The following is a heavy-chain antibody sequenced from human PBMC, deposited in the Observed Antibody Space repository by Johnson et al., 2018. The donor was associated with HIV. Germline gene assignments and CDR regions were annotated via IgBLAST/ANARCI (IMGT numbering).Heavy chain of an antibody. CDR3: AKCIWDSSLIDALDI. V-gene: IGHV3-33*06. D-gene: IGHD3-16*01. CDR2: IWYDGSNK. CDR1: GFTFNNYG. J-gene: IGHJ3*02. Sequence: GRSLRLSCAASGFTFNNYGMHWVRQAPGKGLEWVAVIWYDGSNKYYGDSVKGRFIISRDNSKNTLYLQMNSLRAEDTAVYYCAKCIWDSSLIDALDIWGQGTVVTVSS.